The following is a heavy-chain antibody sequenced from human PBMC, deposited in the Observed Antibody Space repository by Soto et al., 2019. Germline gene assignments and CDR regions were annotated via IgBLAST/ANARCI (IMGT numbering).Heavy chain of an antibody. CDR1: GYTFTAYY. Sequence: QVQLVQSGAELKEPGDSVRVSCEASGYTFTAYYIHWVQQAPGQGLEWMGWIKPRFGDTSYAQDFQGRVSMTRDTSISTVDMELSRLTSDDTAIYYCARNMDYYYGPGSGNGHGFWGQGTTVTVFS. CDR3: ARNMDYYYGPGSGNGHGF. D-gene: IGHD3-10*01. J-gene: IGHJ6*02. CDR2: IKPRFGDT. V-gene: IGHV1-2*02.